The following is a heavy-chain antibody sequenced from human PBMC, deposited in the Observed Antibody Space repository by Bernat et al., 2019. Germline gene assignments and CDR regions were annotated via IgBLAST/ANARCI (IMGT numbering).Heavy chain of an antibody. CDR2: IIPIFGTA. V-gene: IGHV1-69*01. CDR3: ARGRMVRGVTEGPDSFDY. Sequence: QVQLVQSGAEVKKPGSSVKVSCKASGGTFSSYAISWVRQAPGQGLEWMGGIIPIFGTANYAQKFQGRVTITADESTSTAYMELSSLRSEDTAVYYCARGRMVRGVTEGPDSFDYWGQGTLVTVSS. D-gene: IGHD3-10*01. J-gene: IGHJ4*02. CDR1: GGTFSSYA.